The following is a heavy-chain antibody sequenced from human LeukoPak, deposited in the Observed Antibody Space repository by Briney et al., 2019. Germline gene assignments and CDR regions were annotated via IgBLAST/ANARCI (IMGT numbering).Heavy chain of an antibody. CDR1: GVSITNYY. CDR2: IYYSGST. CDR3: ARVTPYYYDSSGYYYFDY. D-gene: IGHD3-22*01. V-gene: IGHV4-59*01. J-gene: IGHJ4*02. Sequence: SETLSLTCRVSGVSITNYYWSWIRQAPGKGLEWIGYIYYSGSTNYNPSLKSRVTISVDTSKNQFSLKLSSVTAADTAVYYCARVTPYYYDSSGYYYFDYWGQGTLVTVSS.